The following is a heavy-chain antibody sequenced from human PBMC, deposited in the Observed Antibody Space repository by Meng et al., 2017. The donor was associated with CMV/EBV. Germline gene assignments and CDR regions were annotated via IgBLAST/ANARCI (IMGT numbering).Heavy chain of an antibody. Sequence: GGSLRLSCAASGFTFSSYGMHWVRQAPGKGLEWVAFIRYDGSNKYYADSVKGRFTISRDNSKNTLYLQMNSLRAEDTAVYYCAKDQVDSSGWLTTFDYWGQGTLVTFSS. J-gene: IGHJ4*02. D-gene: IGHD6-19*01. CDR2: IRYDGSNK. CDR3: AKDQVDSSGWLTTFDY. V-gene: IGHV3-30*02. CDR1: GFTFSSYG.